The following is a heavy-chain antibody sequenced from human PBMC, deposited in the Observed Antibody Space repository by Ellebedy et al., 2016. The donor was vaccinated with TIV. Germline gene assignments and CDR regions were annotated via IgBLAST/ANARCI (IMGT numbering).Heavy chain of an antibody. J-gene: IGHJ4*02. CDR1: GFPFSSSG. CDR3: AKDSGWLSRY. CDR2: IRDSGTTT. V-gene: IGHV3-23*01. Sequence: GESLKISXAASGFPFSSSGMSWVRQAPGKGLEWVSGIRDSGTTTYYADSVKGRFTISRDNSKNTLYLQMSSLRVEDTAVYYCAKDSGWLSRYWGQGTLVTVSS. D-gene: IGHD3-10*01.